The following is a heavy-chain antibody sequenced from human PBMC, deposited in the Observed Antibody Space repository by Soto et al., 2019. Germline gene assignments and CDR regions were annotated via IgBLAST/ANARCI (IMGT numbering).Heavy chain of an antibody. CDR1: GFIFNEYG. V-gene: IGHV3-33*03. CDR2: IWYDGSNK. Sequence: QVQRVESGGGVVQPGMSLRLSCAASGFIFNEYGMHWVRQAPGKGLEWVAVIWYDGSNKYYADSVKGRFTISRDNSKNTMSLQMNHLRAEDTAVYYCARWGCSGTNCNLNQRSYDLWGQGTLVTVSS. J-gene: IGHJ4*02. CDR3: ARWGCSGTNCNLNQRSYDL. D-gene: IGHD2-15*01.